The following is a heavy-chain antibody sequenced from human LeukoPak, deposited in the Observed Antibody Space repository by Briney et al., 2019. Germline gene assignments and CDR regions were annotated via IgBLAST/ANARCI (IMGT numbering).Heavy chain of an antibody. CDR2: IYHSGST. CDR1: GGSISSGGYS. D-gene: IGHD1-26*01. V-gene: IGHV4-30-2*01. CDR3: ARSSPLPATYGMDV. Sequence: SQTLSLTCAVSGGSISSGGYSWSWIRQPPGKGLEWIGYIYHSGSTYYNPSLKSRVTISVDRSKNQFSLKLSSVTAADTAVYYCARSSPLPATYGMDVWGQGTTVTVSS. J-gene: IGHJ6*02.